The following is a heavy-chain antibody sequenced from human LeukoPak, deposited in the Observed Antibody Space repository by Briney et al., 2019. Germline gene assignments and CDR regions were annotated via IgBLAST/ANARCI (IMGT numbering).Heavy chain of an antibody. D-gene: IGHD2-15*01. CDR2: ISYDGSSK. J-gene: IGHJ6*04. CDR1: GFTFRTYG. Sequence: PGGSLRLSCATSGFTFRTYGMHWVRQAPGKGLEWVAGISYDGSSKYYVDSVKGRLTISRDNSKNTLYVQMNSLRAEDTAVYYCARSSATLFLDVWGKGTTVTVSS. V-gene: IGHV3-33*08. CDR3: ARSSATLFLDV.